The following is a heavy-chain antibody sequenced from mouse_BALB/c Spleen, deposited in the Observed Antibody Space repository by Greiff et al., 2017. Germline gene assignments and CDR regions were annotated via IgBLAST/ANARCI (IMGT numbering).Heavy chain of an antibody. CDR3: ARYYGLYYFDY. J-gene: IGHJ2*01. CDR1: GYTFTSYW. Sequence: QVQLKQSGAELAKPGASVKMSCKASGYTFTSYWMHWVKQRPGQGLEWIGYINPSTGYTEYNQKFKDKATLTADKSSSTAYMQLSSLTSEDSAVYYCARYYGLYYFDYWGQGTTRTVSS. D-gene: IGHD1-2*01. V-gene: IGHV1-7*01. CDR2: INPSTGYT.